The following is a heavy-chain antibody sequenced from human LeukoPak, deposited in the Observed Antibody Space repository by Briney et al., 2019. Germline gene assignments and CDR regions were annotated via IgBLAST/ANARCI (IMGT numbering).Heavy chain of an antibody. CDR3: AGVRLGSSGFSEYSEH. Sequence: PSETLSLTCAVTGGSISNNWWTWVRQPPGKGLEWIGEISQSARTNYNPSLKSRVTMSIDKSRNQFSLRMSSVTAADTAVYYCAGVRLGSSGFSEYSEHWGQGTLVAVSS. CDR1: GGSISNNW. J-gene: IGHJ1*01. CDR2: ISQSART. V-gene: IGHV4-4*02. D-gene: IGHD3-22*01.